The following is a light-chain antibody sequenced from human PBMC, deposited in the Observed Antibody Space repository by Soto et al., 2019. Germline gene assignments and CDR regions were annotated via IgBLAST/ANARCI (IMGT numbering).Light chain of an antibody. Sequence: EIVLTQSPATLSLSPGDRATLSWRASQSIGRAIAWYHQRSGQAPRLLIFDASIRVPTTPARFSGSVSGTEFTLTISSLENEDFAVYYCQQRSNWTLTFGGGTKVDIK. J-gene: IGKJ4*01. V-gene: IGKV3-11*01. CDR2: DAS. CDR3: QQRSNWTLT. CDR1: QSIGRA.